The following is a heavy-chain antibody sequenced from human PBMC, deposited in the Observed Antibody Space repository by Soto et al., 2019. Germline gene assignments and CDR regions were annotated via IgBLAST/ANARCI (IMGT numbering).Heavy chain of an antibody. CDR2: IYYSGST. D-gene: IGHD3-22*01. V-gene: IGHV4-59*01. J-gene: IGHJ5*02. Sequence: SETLSLTCTVSGGSISSYYWSWIRQPPGKGLEWIGYIYYSGSTNYNPSLKSRVTISVDTSKNQFSLKLSSVTAADTAVYYCARVMYYYDSSGYPYNWFDPWGQGTLVTVSS. CDR3: ARVMYYYDSSGYPYNWFDP. CDR1: GGSISSYY.